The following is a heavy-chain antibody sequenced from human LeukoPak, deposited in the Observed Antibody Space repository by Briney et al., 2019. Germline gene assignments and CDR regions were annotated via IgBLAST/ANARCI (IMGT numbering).Heavy chain of an antibody. Sequence: SETLSLTCTVSGDPISSYYCSWLRQPAGKGPEWIGRIYTSGSPNYNPSLKSRATILVDNSKNQFSLHLRSVTAADTGVYYCATSRWGNFDFWGQGTVVTVSS. V-gene: IGHV4-4*07. CDR2: IYTSGSP. CDR1: GDPISSYY. D-gene: IGHD3-16*01. CDR3: ATSRWGNFDF. J-gene: IGHJ4*02.